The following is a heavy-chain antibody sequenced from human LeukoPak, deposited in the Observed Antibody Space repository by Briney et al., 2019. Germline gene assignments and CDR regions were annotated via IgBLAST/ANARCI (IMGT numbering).Heavy chain of an antibody. D-gene: IGHD5-18*01. V-gene: IGHV4-34*01. CDR1: GFAFSSYW. CDR3: ARQKPPRYSYGYPFDY. CDR2: INHSGST. Sequence: GSLRLSCAASGFAFSSYWMSWIRQPPGKGLEWIGEINHSGSTNYNPSLKSRVTISVDTSKNQFSLKLSSVTAADTAVYYCARQKPPRYSYGYPFDYWGQGTLVTVSS. J-gene: IGHJ4*02.